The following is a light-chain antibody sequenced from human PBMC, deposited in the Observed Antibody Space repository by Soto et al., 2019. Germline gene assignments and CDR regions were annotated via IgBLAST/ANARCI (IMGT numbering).Light chain of an antibody. CDR3: AAWDDSLNGQV. Sequence: QSVLTQPPSASGTPGQRVTISCSGSSSNIGSNTVNWYQQLPGTAPKLLIYSNNQPPSGVPDRFSGSKSGTSASLAISGLQSEDEADYYCAAWDDSLNGQVFGGGTKVTVL. J-gene: IGLJ2*01. CDR2: SNN. CDR1: SSNIGSNT. V-gene: IGLV1-44*01.